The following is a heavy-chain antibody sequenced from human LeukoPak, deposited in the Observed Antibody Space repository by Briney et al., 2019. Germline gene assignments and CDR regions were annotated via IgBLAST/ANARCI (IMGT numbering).Heavy chain of an antibody. CDR1: GFTFSSYS. CDR3: ARAGLPGYYYYMDV. J-gene: IGHJ6*03. CDR2: ITSSSRTM. D-gene: IGHD5-18*01. Sequence: GGSLRLSCAASGFTFSSYSMSWVRQAPGKGLEWVSYITSSSRTMYYADSVKGRFTIFRDNAKNSLYLQMNSLRAEDTAIYYCARAGLPGYYYYMDVWGKGATVTVSS. V-gene: IGHV3-48*01.